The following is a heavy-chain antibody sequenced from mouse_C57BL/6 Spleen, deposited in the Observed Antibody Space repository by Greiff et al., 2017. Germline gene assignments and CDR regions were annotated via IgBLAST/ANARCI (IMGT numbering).Heavy chain of an antibody. CDR2: IYPGGGYT. V-gene: IGHV1-63*01. CDR1: GYTFTNYW. D-gene: IGHD2-3*01. CDR3: ARCDGYYYFDY. J-gene: IGHJ2*01. Sequence: VQLQASGAELVRPGTSVKMSCKASGYTFTNYWIGWAKQRPGHGLEWIGDIYPGGGYTNYNEKFKGKATLTADKSSSTAYMQFSSLTSEDSAIYYCARCDGYYYFDYWGQGTTLTVSS.